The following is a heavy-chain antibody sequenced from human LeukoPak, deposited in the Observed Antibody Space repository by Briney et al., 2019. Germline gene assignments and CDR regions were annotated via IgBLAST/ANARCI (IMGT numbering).Heavy chain of an antibody. J-gene: IGHJ5*02. V-gene: IGHV1-8*01. CDR3: ARGPYYYDSSPSNWFDP. D-gene: IGHD3-22*01. CDR2: MNPNSGNT. CDR1: GYTFTSYD. Sequence: GASVKVSCKASGYTFTSYDINWVRQATGQGLEWMGWMNPNSGNTGYAQKFQGRVTMTRNTSISTAYMELSSLRSEDTAVYYCARGPYYYDSSPSNWFDPWGQGTLVTVSS.